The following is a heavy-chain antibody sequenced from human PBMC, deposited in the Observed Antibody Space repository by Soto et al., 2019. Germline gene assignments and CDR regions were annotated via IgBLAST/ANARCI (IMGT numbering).Heavy chain of an antibody. CDR1: GASLSTSNW. Sequence: QVQLQESGPGLVKPSGTLSLTCVVSGASLSTSNWWSWVRQPPGKGLEWIGEIYHTGSASYSPSLKSRLSMSIDKSKKQFSLRLTDVTAADTAKYYCARGPRSGSYSVDGFDVWGQGTVVTVSS. J-gene: IGHJ3*01. D-gene: IGHD1-26*01. CDR3: ARGPRSGSYSVDGFDV. V-gene: IGHV4-4*02. CDR2: IYHTGSA.